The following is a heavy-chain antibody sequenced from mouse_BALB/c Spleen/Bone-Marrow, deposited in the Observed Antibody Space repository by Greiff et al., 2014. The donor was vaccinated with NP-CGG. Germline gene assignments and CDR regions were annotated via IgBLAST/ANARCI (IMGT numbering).Heavy chain of an antibody. Sequence: EVQLQQSGAELVKPGASVELSCTASGFNIKDTYMHWVKQRPEQGLEWIGRIDPANGNTKYDPKFQGKATITADTSSNTAYLQLSSLTSEDTAVYYCATMITDWYFDVWGAGTTVTFSS. CDR1: GFNIKDTY. CDR3: ATMITDWYFDV. CDR2: IDPANGNT. J-gene: IGHJ1*01. V-gene: IGHV14-3*02. D-gene: IGHD2-4*01.